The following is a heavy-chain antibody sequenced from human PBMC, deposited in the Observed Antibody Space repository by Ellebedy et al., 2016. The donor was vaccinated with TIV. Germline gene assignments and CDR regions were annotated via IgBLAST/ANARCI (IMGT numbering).Heavy chain of an antibody. CDR2: IRSHTYGGTN. Sequence: GESLKISCTASGFPFGAYSVSWLRQAPGKGLEWVGLIRSHTYGGTNEYAASGKGRFILSRDESKSTANLDLNSLKTEETAVYYCARDSSGWSRDYWGQGTLVTVSS. CDR1: GFPFGAYS. CDR3: ARDSSGWSRDY. J-gene: IGHJ4*02. V-gene: IGHV3-49*03. D-gene: IGHD6-19*01.